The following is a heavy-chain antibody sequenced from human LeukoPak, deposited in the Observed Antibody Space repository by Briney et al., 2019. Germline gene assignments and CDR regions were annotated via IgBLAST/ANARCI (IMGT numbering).Heavy chain of an antibody. CDR1: GGSISSGSYY. CDR2: IHTSGST. Sequence: PSETLSLTCTVSGGSISSGSYYWSWIRQPAGKGLEFIGRIHTSGSTNYNPSLKIRVTISVYTSKNQFSLKVSSVTAADTAVYYCASFDYDLYYFDYWGQGILVTVSS. D-gene: IGHD3-16*01. V-gene: IGHV4-61*02. J-gene: IGHJ4*02. CDR3: ASFDYDLYYFDY.